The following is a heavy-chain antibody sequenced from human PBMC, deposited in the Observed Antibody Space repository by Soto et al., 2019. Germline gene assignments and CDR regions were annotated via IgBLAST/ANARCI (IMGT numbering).Heavy chain of an antibody. J-gene: IGHJ4*02. Sequence: GGSLRLSCAAPGFTFSSYSMNWVRQAPGKGLEWVSSISSRSSYIYYADSVKGRFTISRDNAKNSLYLQMNSLRAEDTAVYYCARDAGENYDFWSGYYLPDYWGQGTQVTVSS. D-gene: IGHD3-3*01. CDR1: GFTFSSYS. V-gene: IGHV3-21*01. CDR2: ISSRSSYI. CDR3: ARDAGENYDFWSGYYLPDY.